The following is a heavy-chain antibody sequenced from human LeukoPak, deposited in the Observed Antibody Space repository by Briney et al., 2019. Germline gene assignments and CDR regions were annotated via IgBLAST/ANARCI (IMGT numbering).Heavy chain of an antibody. CDR2: ISAGRGST. V-gene: IGHV3-23*01. J-gene: IGHJ4*02. D-gene: IGHD5-12*01. CDR1: GFTFSSYA. Sequence: GGSLRLSCAASGFTFSSYAMSWVRQAPGKGREGVSRISAGRGSTYYADSVKGRFTISRATSNNTLYLQLNSLRADDTAVYYCAKDLYVAPTVPHTFENWGQGALVTVSS. CDR3: AKDLYVAPTVPHTFEN.